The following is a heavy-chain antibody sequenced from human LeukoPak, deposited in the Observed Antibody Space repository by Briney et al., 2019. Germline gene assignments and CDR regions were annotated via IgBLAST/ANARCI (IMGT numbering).Heavy chain of an antibody. D-gene: IGHD3-9*01. CDR1: GGSISDDDYY. Sequence: SQTLSLTCTVSGGSISDDDYYWGWIRQHPGKGLEWIGYIYYSGRTYYNPSLKSRVIISVDTSKSQFSLKLSSVTVADTAVYYCARSLATGYEEPYYYGMDVWGQGTTATVSS. CDR2: IYYSGRT. V-gene: IGHV4-31*03. J-gene: IGHJ6*02. CDR3: ARSLATGYEEPYYYGMDV.